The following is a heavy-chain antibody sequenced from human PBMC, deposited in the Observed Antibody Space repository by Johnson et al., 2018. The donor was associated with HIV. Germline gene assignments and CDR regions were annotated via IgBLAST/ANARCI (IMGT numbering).Heavy chain of an antibody. CDR3: AKEGGRITMIVVEPDAFDI. J-gene: IGHJ3*02. Sequence: QVQLVESGGGVVQPGGSLRLSCAASGFTFSSYGMHWVRQAPGKGLEWVAFIRYDGSNKYYADSVKGRFTLSRDNSKNTLYLQMNSLRAEDTAVYYCAKEGGRITMIVVEPDAFDIWGQGTMVTVS. V-gene: IGHV3-30*02. CDR2: IRYDGSNK. CDR1: GFTFSSYG. D-gene: IGHD3-22*01.